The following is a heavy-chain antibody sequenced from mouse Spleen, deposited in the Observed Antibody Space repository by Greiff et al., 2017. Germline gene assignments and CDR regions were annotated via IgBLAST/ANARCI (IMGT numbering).Heavy chain of an antibody. V-gene: IGHV1-82*01. Sequence: QVQLKQSGPELVKPGASVKISCKASGYAFSSSWMNWVKQRPGKGLEWIGRIYPGDGDTNYNGKFKGKATLTADKSSSTAYMQLSSLTSEDSAVYFCAREGGDDGVFDYWGQGTTLTVSS. CDR3: AREGGDDGVFDY. D-gene: IGHD2-12*01. CDR1: GYAFSSSW. CDR2: IYPGDGDT. J-gene: IGHJ2*01.